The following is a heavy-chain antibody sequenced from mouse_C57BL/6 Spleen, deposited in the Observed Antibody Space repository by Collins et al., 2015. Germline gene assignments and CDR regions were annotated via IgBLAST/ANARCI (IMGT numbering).Heavy chain of an antibody. J-gene: IGHJ2*01. CDR2: IHPSKGGS. Sequence: QVQLQQPGTEVVKPGASVKLSCKASGYTFTNYWMHWVKQRPGQGLEWIRNIHPSKGGSKCSEKFKSRATLTVDKSSSTAYMQLSSLTSEDSAVYYCARSYDGFWGQGTTLIVSS. CDR3: ARSYDGF. D-gene: IGHD2-3*01. CDR1: GYTFTNYW. V-gene: IGHV1-53*01.